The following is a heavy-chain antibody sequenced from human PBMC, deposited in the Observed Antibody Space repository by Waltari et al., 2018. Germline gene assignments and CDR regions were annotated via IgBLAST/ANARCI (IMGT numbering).Heavy chain of an antibody. J-gene: IGHJ4*02. CDR3: ARLVVVRSAVGAYYFDY. CDR1: GGSFSDYY. Sequence: QVQLQQWGAGLLKPSETLSLTCDVYGGSFSDYYWSWIRQPPGKGLEWIGEIHHSGNTNYNPSRKSRVIVSIDTSKDQFSLKLTSVTAADTAVYYCARLVVVRSAVGAYYFDYWGQGTLVTVSS. V-gene: IGHV4-34*02. D-gene: IGHD2-15*01. CDR2: IHHSGNT.